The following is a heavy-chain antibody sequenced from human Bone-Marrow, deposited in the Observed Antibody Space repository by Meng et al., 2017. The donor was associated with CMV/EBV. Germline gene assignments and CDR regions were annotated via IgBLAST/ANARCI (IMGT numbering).Heavy chain of an antibody. D-gene: IGHD1-26*01. CDR3: ARDLRHGGSYYAFDY. CDR2: ISAYNGNT. V-gene: IGHV1-18*01. CDR1: GYTFTSYG. Sequence: ASVKVSCKASGYTFTSYGISWVRQAPGQGLEWMGWISAYNGNTNYAQKLQGRVTMTTDTSTSTAYMELRSLRSDATAVYYCARDLRHGGSYYAFDYWGQGTLVTVSS. J-gene: IGHJ4*02.